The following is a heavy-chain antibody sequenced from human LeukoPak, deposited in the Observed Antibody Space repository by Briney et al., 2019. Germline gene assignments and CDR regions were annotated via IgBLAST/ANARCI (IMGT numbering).Heavy chain of an antibody. J-gene: IGHJ4*02. D-gene: IGHD4-17*01. CDR3: AREGLRQYYFDY. Sequence: PSETLSLTCTVSGGSISSGSYYWSWIRQPAGKGLEWIGRIYTSGSTNYNPSLKSRVTISVDTSKNQFSLKLSSVTAADTAVYYCAREGLRQYYFDYWGQGTLVTVSS. CDR1: GGSISSGSYY. CDR2: IYTSGST. V-gene: IGHV4-61*02.